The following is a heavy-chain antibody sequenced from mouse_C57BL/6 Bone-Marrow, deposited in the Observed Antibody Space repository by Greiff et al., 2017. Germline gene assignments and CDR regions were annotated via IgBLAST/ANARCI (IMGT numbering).Heavy chain of an antibody. CDR3: ARWLLRPYYFDY. CDR2: ISYDGSN. V-gene: IGHV3-6*01. D-gene: IGHD2-3*01. CDR1: GYSITSGYY. Sequence: EVKLMESGPGLVKPSQSLSLTCSVTGYSITSGYYWYWIRQFPGNILEWMGYISYDGSNYYNPSLKNRISITRDPSKNQFFLKLNSVTTEDTATYYCARWLLRPYYFDYWGQGTTLTVSS. J-gene: IGHJ2*01.